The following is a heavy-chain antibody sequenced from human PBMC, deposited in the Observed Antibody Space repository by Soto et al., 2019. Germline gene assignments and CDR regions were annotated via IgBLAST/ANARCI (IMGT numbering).Heavy chain of an antibody. CDR2: ISGSGGTT. D-gene: IGHD3-10*01. CDR1: GFTFNSYA. J-gene: IGHJ4*02. V-gene: IGHV3-23*01. Sequence: EVQLLESGGGLVQPGGSLRLSCGGSGFTFNSYAMTWVRQAPGKGLEWVSAISGSGGTTYYANSAKGRFTISRDQSKDTLYLQMNSLRDEDTAIYYCAKHRHYGSGTYSDSYLDYWGQGTLVTVSS. CDR3: AKHRHYGSGTYSDSYLDY.